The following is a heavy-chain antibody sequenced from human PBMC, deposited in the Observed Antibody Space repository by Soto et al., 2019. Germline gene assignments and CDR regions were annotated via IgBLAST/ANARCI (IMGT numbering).Heavy chain of an antibody. CDR2: INHSGST. V-gene: IGHV4-34*01. CDR3: ARGLSRQYYGSGSRPNYYMDV. Sequence: SETLSLTCAVYGGSFSGYYWSWIRQPPGKGLEWIGEINHSGSTNYNPSLKSRVTISVDTSKNQFSLKLSSVTAADTAVYYCARGLSRQYYGSGSRPNYYMDVRGKGTTVTVSS. CDR1: GGSFSGYY. D-gene: IGHD3-10*01. J-gene: IGHJ6*03.